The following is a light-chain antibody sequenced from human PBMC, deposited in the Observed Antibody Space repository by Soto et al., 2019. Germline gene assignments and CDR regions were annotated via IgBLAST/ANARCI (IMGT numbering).Light chain of an antibody. V-gene: IGKV1-9*01. CDR2: SAS. Sequence: DIQMTQSPSSVSASVGDRVTITCRASQGISSYLVWYQQKPGKAPKNLIYSASTLQSGVPSRFSGSGSGTDFTLTISSLQPEDFATYYCQQLNEFPLTFGGGTKVDIK. J-gene: IGKJ4*01. CDR1: QGISSY. CDR3: QQLNEFPLT.